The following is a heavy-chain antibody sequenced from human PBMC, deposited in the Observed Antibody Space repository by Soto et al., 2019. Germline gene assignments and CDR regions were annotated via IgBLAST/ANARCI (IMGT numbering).Heavy chain of an antibody. V-gene: IGHV4-39*01. CDR1: GGSISSTSGY. CDR2: IFYSGTT. CDR3: ARPRGGYFGAFDI. D-gene: IGHD3-16*01. J-gene: IGHJ3*02. Sequence: SETLSLTCTVSGGSISSTSGYWGWIRQPPGKGLEWIGSIFYSGTTYYTPSLKSRVTISVDTSNNQFSLKLSSVTAADTAVYYGARPRGGYFGAFDIWGQGTTVTVSS.